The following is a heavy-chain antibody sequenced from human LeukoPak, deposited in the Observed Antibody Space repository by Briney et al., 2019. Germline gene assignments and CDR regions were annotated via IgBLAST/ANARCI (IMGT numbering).Heavy chain of an antibody. V-gene: IGHV1-2*02. CDR2: INPNSGGT. J-gene: IGHJ6*03. Sequence: ASVKVSCTASGYTFTGYYMHWVRQAPGQGLEWMGWINPNSGGTNYAQKFQGRVTMTRDTSISTAYMELSRLRSDDTAVYYCARVLATQPYYYYMDVWGKGTTVTVSS. CDR1: GYTFTGYY. D-gene: IGHD5-12*01. CDR3: ARVLATQPYYYYMDV.